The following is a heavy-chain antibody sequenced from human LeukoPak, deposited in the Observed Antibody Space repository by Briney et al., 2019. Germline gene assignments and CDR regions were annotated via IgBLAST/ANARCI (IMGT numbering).Heavy chain of an antibody. D-gene: IGHD4-23*01. CDR2: IYHSGST. CDR3: ARQCRWGFDY. J-gene: IGHJ4*02. V-gene: IGHV4-30-2*01. CDR1: GGSISSGGYY. Sequence: SQTLSLTCTVSGGSISSGGYYWSWIRQPPGKGLEWIGYIYHSGSTYYNPSLKSRVTISVDRSKNQFSLKLSSVTAADTAVYYCARQCRWGFDYWGQGTLVTVSS.